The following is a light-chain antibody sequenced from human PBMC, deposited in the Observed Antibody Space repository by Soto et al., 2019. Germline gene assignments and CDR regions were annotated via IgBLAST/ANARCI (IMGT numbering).Light chain of an antibody. J-gene: IGKJ1*01. CDR2: WAS. CDR3: QQYYSTPWT. Sequence: DIMMTQSPDSVAVSLGERATINCKSSQSVLYRSNNKNYLAWYQQKPGQPPKLLIYWASTRESGVPDRFSGSGSGTDFTLTISSLQAEDVAVYYCQQYYSTPWTFGQGTKVEIK. V-gene: IGKV4-1*01. CDR1: QSVLYRSNNKNY.